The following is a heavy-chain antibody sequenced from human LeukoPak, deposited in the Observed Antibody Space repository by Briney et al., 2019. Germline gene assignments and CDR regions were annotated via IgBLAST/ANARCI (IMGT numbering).Heavy chain of an antibody. Sequence: GESLKISCKGSGYSFSNYWISWVRQMPGKGLEWMGIIYPADSDIRYSPSFQGQVTISADKSISTAYLQWSSLKASDTAMYYCARQRQHAFDIWGQGTIVAVSS. J-gene: IGHJ3*02. CDR3: ARQRQHAFDI. D-gene: IGHD6-13*01. V-gene: IGHV5-51*01. CDR2: IYPADSDI. CDR1: GYSFSNYW.